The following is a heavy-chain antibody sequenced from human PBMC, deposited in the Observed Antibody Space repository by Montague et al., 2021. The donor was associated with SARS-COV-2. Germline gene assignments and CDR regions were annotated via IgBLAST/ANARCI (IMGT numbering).Heavy chain of an antibody. CDR1: GGSISSYY. V-gene: IGHV4-59*01. Sequence: SETLSLTCTVSGGSISSYYWSWIRQPPGKGLEWIGYIYYSGSTNSNPSLKSRVTISVDTSKNQLSLKLSSVTAADTAVYYCARGKRGYYYGWGVSDHIDYWGQGTLVTVSS. CDR2: IYYSGST. D-gene: IGHD3-10*01. J-gene: IGHJ4*02. CDR3: ARGKRGYYYGWGVSDHIDY.